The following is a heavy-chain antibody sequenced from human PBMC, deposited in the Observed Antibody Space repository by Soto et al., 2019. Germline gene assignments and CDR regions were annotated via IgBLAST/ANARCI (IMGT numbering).Heavy chain of an antibody. D-gene: IGHD6-6*01. Sequence: QVQLVQSGAEVRKPGASVKVSCKASGYTFTAYFLHWVRQAPGQGLEWMGWINPNSGDTKSAQNFQARVTMTRDTSIGTVYMEGARLRSDDTAFYYCARDATRIAARPFDYWGQGSLVTVSS. CDR2: INPNSGDT. J-gene: IGHJ4*02. CDR3: ARDATRIAARPFDY. CDR1: GYTFTAYF. V-gene: IGHV1-2*02.